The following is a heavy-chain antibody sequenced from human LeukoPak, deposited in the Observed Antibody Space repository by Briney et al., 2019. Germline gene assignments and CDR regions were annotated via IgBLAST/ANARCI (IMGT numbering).Heavy chain of an antibody. CDR3: ARAIAVAGTGGY. D-gene: IGHD6-19*01. J-gene: IGHJ4*02. Sequence: ASVKVSCKASGYTFTGYYMHWVRQAPGQGLEWMGWINPNSGGTNYAQKFRGRVTMTRDTSISTAYMELSRLRSDDTAVYYCARAIAVAGTGGYWGQGTLVTVSS. V-gene: IGHV1-2*02. CDR1: GYTFTGYY. CDR2: INPNSGGT.